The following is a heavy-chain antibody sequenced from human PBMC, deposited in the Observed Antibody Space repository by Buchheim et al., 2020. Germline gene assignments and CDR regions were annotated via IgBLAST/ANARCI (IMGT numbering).Heavy chain of an antibody. CDR3: ARAFDTMVRGVIDY. V-gene: IGHV3-7*01. Sequence: VQLVESGGGLVQPGGSLRLSCAASGFTFSSHWMSWVRQAPGKGLEWVANIKQDGSEKYYVDSVKGRFTISRDNAKNSLYLQMNSLRAEDTAVYYCARAFDTMVRGVIDYWGQGTL. CDR1: GFTFSSHW. J-gene: IGHJ4*02. D-gene: IGHD3-10*01. CDR2: IKQDGSEK.